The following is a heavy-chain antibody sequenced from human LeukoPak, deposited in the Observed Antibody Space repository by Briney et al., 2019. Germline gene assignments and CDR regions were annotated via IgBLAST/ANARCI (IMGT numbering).Heavy chain of an antibody. V-gene: IGHV1-69*04. J-gene: IGHJ4*02. CDR2: IIPILGIA. D-gene: IGHD3-10*01. Sequence: GASVKVSCKASGGTFSSYAISWVRQAPGQGLEWMGRIIPILGIANYAQKFQGRVTITADKSTSTAYMELSSLRSEDTAVYYCAAHYYGSGSYGYYFDYWGQGTLVTVSS. CDR3: AAHYYGSGSYGYYFDY. CDR1: GGTFSSYA.